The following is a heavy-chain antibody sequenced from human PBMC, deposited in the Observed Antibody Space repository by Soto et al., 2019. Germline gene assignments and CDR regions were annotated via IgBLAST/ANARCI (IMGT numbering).Heavy chain of an antibody. J-gene: IGHJ1*01. D-gene: IGHD3-22*01. CDR2: VFQVGST. Sequence: PSETLSLTCTVSGASISNGGYSWNWIRQPPGKGLEWIGNVFQVGSTYYNPFLKSRVTMSVDKSKNQFSLDLRGVTAADTAAYYCGRAIAYYESRGYSQTADYFQYWGLGTLVTVS. CDR3: GRAIAYYESRGYSQTADYFQY. V-gene: IGHV4-30-2*01. CDR1: GASISNGGYS.